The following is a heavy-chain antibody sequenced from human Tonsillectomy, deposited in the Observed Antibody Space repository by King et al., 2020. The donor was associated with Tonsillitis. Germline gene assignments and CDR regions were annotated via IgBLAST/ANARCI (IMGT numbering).Heavy chain of an antibody. V-gene: IGHV4-30-2*01. CDR3: ARARSRNSAFFWSGYSGWFDP. CDR2: IYHSGST. Sequence: QVQLQESGSGLVKPSQTLSLTCAVSGGSISSGGYSWSWIRQPPGKGLEWIGYIYHSGSTYYNPSLKSRVTISVDRSKNQFSLKLSSVTAADTAVYYCARARSRNSAFFWSGYSGWFDPWGQGTLVTVSS. CDR1: GGSISSGGYS. J-gene: IGHJ5*02. D-gene: IGHD3-3*01.